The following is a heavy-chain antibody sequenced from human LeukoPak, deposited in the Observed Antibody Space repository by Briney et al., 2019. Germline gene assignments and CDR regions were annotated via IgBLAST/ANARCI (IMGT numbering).Heavy chain of an antibody. J-gene: IGHJ6*02. CDR2: IYSGGDT. CDR1: GLTVSSNY. V-gene: IGHV3-66*01. D-gene: IGHD1-26*01. CDR3: AREPKRASGYYGMDV. Sequence: GGSLRLSCAASGLTVSSNYMSWVRQGPGKGLEWVSVIYSGGDTYYADSVKGRFTISRDNSKNTLYLQMNSPRAEDTAVYYCAREPKRASGYYGMDVWGQGTTVTASS.